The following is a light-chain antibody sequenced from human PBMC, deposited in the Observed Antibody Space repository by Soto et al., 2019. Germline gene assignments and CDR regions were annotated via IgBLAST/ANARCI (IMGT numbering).Light chain of an antibody. CDR1: QDISNY. Sequence: AIRMTQSPSSFSASPGDRVTITCRASQDISNYLAWYQQKLGKAPKLLIYAASSLQSGVPSRFSGSGSGTDFTLTISCLQSEDFATYYCQHYYSYPHTFGQGTKLEIK. CDR2: AAS. J-gene: IGKJ2*01. V-gene: IGKV1-8*01. CDR3: QHYYSYPHT.